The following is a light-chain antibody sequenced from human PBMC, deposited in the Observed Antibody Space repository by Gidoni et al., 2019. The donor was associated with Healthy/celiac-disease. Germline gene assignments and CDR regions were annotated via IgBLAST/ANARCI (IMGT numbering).Light chain of an antibody. V-gene: IGKV4-1*01. CDR1: QSVLYSSNNKNY. Sequence: DIVMTQSPDSLAVSLGERATINCKSSQSVLYSSNNKNYLAWYQQKPGQPPKLLIYWASTRESGVPDRFSGSGSGTEFTLTSSSLQAEDVAVYYCQQYYSTPTWTFGQXTKVEIK. J-gene: IGKJ1*01. CDR3: QQYYSTPTWT. CDR2: WAS.